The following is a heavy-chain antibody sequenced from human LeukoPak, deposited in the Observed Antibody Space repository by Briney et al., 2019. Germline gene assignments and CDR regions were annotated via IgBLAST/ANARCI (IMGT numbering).Heavy chain of an antibody. CDR2: IYYSGST. J-gene: IGHJ4*02. CDR3: ARERFLEWLFIDY. CDR1: GGSISSYY. Sequence: SETLSLTCTVSGGSISSYYWSWIRQPPGKGLEWIGYIYYSGSTNYNPSLKSRVTISVDTSKNQFSPKLSSVTAADTAVYYCARERFLEWLFIDYWGQGTLVTVSS. V-gene: IGHV4-59*01. D-gene: IGHD3-3*01.